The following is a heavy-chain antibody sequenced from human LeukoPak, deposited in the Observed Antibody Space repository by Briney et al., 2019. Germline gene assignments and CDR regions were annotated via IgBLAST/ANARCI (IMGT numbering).Heavy chain of an antibody. CDR3: AKAPVTTCSGAYCYPFDY. D-gene: IGHD2-15*01. CDR2: IIVSGNT. J-gene: IGHJ4*02. CDR1: GFTLSSYA. V-gene: IGHV3-23*01. Sequence: GGSLRLSCAASGFTLSSYAMSWVRQGPGKGLEWVSAIIVSGNTYHADSVKGRFTISRDSSKNTLYLQMNSLRAGDAAVYYCAKAPVTTCSGAYCYPFDYWSQETLVTVSS.